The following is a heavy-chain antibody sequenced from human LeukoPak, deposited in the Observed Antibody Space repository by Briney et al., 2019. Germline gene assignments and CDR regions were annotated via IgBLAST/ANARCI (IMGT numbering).Heavy chain of an antibody. CDR2: IYSGGST. CDR3: ARDVGSLGIAAAGPFDY. D-gene: IGHD6-13*01. V-gene: IGHV3-53*01. Sequence: PGGSLRLSCAASGFTVSSNYMSWVRQAPGKGLEWVSVIYSGGSTNYADSVKGRFTISRDNSKNTLYLQMNSLRAEDTAVYYCARDVGSLGIAAAGPFDYWGQGTLVTVSS. CDR1: GFTVSSNY. J-gene: IGHJ4*02.